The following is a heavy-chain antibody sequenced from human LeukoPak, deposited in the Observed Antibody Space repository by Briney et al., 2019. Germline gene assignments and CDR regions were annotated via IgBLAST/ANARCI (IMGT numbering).Heavy chain of an antibody. CDR3: ASKTEYSAYDGPDY. D-gene: IGHD5-12*01. CDR2: INPNSGDT. J-gene: IGHJ4*02. V-gene: IGHV1-2*06. Sequence: RINPNSGDTNYAQKFQDRVTMTRDTSISTACMELSRLRSDDTAVYYCASKTEYSAYDGPDYWGQGTLVTVSS.